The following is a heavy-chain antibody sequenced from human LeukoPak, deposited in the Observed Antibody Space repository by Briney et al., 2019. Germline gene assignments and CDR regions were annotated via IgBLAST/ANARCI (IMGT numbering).Heavy chain of an antibody. CDR3: ARGGRVGARVNPFDY. CDR1: GGSFSSNTYY. CDR2: IYNSVST. Sequence: SETLSLTCTVSGGSFSSNTYYWGWIRQPPGKALEWIGSIYNSVSTHYNPSLKSRVTISVDTSKNQFSLRLSSVTAADTAVYYCARGGRVGARVNPFDYWGQGTLVTVSS. D-gene: IGHD1-26*01. J-gene: IGHJ4*02. V-gene: IGHV4-39*07.